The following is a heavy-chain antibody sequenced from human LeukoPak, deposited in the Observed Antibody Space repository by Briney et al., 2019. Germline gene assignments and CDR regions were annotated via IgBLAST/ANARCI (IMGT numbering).Heavy chain of an antibody. CDR3: ARLLDNDISGDPDTFDV. CDR1: LGPLSRHS. CDR2: VSYTWRS. J-gene: IGHJ3*01. Sequence: SQTLSLTPTLSLGPLSRHSWGPIPRPPPKRLEWIGYVSYTWRSKYNPCLQSRVTISIDTSKSQFYLKLTSVTSADTAVYSCARLLDNDISGDPDTFDVWGQGTTVIVSS. D-gene: IGHD3-22*01. V-gene: IGHV4-59*11.